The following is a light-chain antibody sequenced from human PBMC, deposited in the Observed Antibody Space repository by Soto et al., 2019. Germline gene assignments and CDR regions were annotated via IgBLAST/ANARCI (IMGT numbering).Light chain of an antibody. Sequence: QSALTQPASVAGSPGQSIIISCTGTSSDVGSYNFVSWYQQHPGKAPKLMIYEVSKRPSGVSNGVSGSKSGNTASLTISVLQPEDEADYYCCSYAGNSGVFGGGTKVTVL. CDR1: SSDVGSYNF. CDR3: CSYAGNSGV. J-gene: IGLJ3*02. CDR2: EVS. V-gene: IGLV2-23*02.